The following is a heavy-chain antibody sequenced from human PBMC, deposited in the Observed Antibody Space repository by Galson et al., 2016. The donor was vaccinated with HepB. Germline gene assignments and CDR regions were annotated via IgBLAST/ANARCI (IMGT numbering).Heavy chain of an antibody. Sequence: TLSPTCTASGGPLNGGISYWSWIRQHAGKGLEWFGRIFISQSTNYNPSLKSRVTILVDTSKHQFSLKLSSVTASESAVYYWARCVRYSSRWYDYGLDVWGKGTTVTVSS. CDR2: IFISQST. CDR1: GGPLNGGISY. CDR3: ARCVRYSSRWYDYGLDV. V-gene: IGHV4-61*02. J-gene: IGHJ6*04. D-gene: IGHD6-13*01.